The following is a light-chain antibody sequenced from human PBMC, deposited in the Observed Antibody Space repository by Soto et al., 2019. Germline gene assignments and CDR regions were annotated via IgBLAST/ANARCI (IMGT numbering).Light chain of an antibody. J-gene: IGKJ5*01. V-gene: IGKV1-5*01. CDR2: DAS. CDR1: QTISGW. Sequence: DIQMTQSPSTLSASVGDTVTITCRASQTISGWLAWYQQRPGKAPNLLIFDASTLESGVPSRFSGSGSGTTLTLTISSLQPEDFATYYCQQSYSTPITFGQGTRLEIK. CDR3: QQSYSTPIT.